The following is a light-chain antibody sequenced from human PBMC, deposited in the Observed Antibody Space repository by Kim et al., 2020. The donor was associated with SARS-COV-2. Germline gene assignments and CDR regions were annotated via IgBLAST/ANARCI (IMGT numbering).Light chain of an antibody. Sequence: ASVGDRVTITCQASQDISNYLNWYQQKPGKAPQLLIYDSSNLETGVPSRFSGSGSGTDFTFTISSLQPEDIATYYCQQYDNLPITFGQGTRLEIK. CDR2: DSS. CDR3: QQYDNLPIT. V-gene: IGKV1-33*01. CDR1: QDISNY. J-gene: IGKJ5*01.